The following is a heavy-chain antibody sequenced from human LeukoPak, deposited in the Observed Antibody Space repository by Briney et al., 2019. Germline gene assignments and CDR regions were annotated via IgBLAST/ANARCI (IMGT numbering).Heavy chain of an antibody. Sequence: ASVKVSCKASGYTFTGYYMHWVRQAPGQGLEWMGRTNPNSGGTNYAQKFQGRVTMTRDTSITTAYMELSRLRSDDTAVYYCARHSSSWYYFDYWGQGTLVTVSS. V-gene: IGHV1-2*06. CDR3: ARHSSSWYYFDY. CDR1: GYTFTGYY. D-gene: IGHD6-13*01. J-gene: IGHJ4*02. CDR2: TNPNSGGT.